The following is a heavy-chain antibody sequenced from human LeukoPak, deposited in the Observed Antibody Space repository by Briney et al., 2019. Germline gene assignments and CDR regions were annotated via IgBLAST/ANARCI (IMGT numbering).Heavy chain of an antibody. V-gene: IGHV1-2*04. Sequence: ASVKVSCKASGYTFTGYYMHWVRQAPGQGLEWIGWINPNSGGTNYAQKFQGWVTMTRDTSISTAYMELSRLRSDDTAVYYCARWAGSYSYYYYGMDVWGQGTTVTVSS. J-gene: IGHJ6*02. CDR2: INPNSGGT. CDR1: GYTFTGYY. D-gene: IGHD1-26*01. CDR3: ARWAGSYSYYYYGMDV.